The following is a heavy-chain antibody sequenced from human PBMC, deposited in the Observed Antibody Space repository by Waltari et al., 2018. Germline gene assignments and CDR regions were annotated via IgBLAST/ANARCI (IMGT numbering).Heavy chain of an antibody. CDR1: GFTFNNFA. CDR2: ISFDGAKI. CDR3: ARGGNVVVILAATLDY. V-gene: IGHV3-30-3*01. J-gene: IGHJ4*02. Sequence: LRLSCAASGFTFNNFAMHWVRQAPGKGLEWVALISFDGAKIYYTDSVRGRFTISRDNSKNTLYLQMESLKPEDTGVYYCARGGNVVVILAATLDYWGQGALVTVSS. D-gene: IGHD2-15*01.